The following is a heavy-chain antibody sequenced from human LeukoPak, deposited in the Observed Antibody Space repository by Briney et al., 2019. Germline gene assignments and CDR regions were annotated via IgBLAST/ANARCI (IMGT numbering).Heavy chain of an antibody. CDR1: CGSITSYY. J-gene: IGHJ5*02. D-gene: IGHD3-10*01. CDR3: ARDRHGSGSAHSFDP. V-gene: IGHV4-59*01. Sequence: ASETLSLTCTVSCGSITSYYWSWIRQPPGKGLEWIGYIYHSGSTNYNPSLKSRVTISVDTSKNQFSLKLSSVTAADTALYYCARDRHGSGSAHSFDPWGQGTLIIVSS. CDR2: IYHSGST.